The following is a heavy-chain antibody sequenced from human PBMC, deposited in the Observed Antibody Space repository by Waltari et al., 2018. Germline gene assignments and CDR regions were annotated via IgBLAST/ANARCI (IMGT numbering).Heavy chain of an antibody. D-gene: IGHD4-17*01. V-gene: IGHV4-59*01. J-gene: IGHJ6*02. CDR3: AKSLFGNDYGDYVAYYYGMDV. CDR2: IYYSGST. CDR1: GGSISSYY. Sequence: QVQLQESGPGLVKPSETLSLTCTVSGGSISSYYWSWIRQPPGKGLEWIGYIYYSGSTNYNPSLKSRVTISVDTSKNQFSLKLSSVTAADTAVYYCAKSLFGNDYGDYVAYYYGMDVWGQGTTVTVSS.